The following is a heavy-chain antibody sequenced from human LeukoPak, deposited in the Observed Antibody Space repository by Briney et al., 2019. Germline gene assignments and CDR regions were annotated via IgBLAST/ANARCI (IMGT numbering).Heavy chain of an antibody. V-gene: IGHV2-5*02. J-gene: IGHJ4*02. CDR2: IYWDDDE. D-gene: IGHD3-9*01. CDR1: GFSLSTSGVG. CDR3: ARSPYYDILTGSRGTFDY. Sequence: SGPTPVNPTQTLTLTCTFSGFSLSTSGVGVGWIRKPPGKALEWLALIYWDDDERYSPSLKSRLTISKDTSKNQVVLTMTNMDPVDTATYYCARSPYYDILTGSRGTFDYWGQGTLVTVSS.